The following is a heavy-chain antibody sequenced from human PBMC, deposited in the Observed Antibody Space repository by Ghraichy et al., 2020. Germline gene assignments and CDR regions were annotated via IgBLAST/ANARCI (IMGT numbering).Heavy chain of an antibody. V-gene: IGHV3-23*01. D-gene: IGHD6-19*01. CDR1: GFTFSSYA. J-gene: IGHJ4*02. CDR2: ISGSGGST. CDR3: AKVTALSSGWSYYFDY. Sequence: GGSLRLSCAASGFTFSSYAMSWVRQAPGKGLEWVSAISGSGGSTYYADSVKGRFTISRDNSKNTLYLQMNSLRAEDTAVYYCAKVTALSSGWSYYFDYWGQGTLVTVSS.